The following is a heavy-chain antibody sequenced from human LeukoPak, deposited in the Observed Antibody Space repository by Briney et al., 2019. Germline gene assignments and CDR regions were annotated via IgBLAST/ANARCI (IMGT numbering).Heavy chain of an antibody. Sequence: GGSLRLSCAASGFTFSSYSMNWVRQAPGKGLEWVSSISSSSSSIYYADSLKDRFTISRDNARNSLYLQMNSLRAEDTAVYYCARDVQVIGNTVTTEYYFDYWGQGTLVTVSS. V-gene: IGHV3-21*01. J-gene: IGHJ4*02. CDR1: GFTFSSYS. CDR3: ARDVQVIGNTVTTEYYFDY. CDR2: ISSSSSSI. D-gene: IGHD4-17*01.